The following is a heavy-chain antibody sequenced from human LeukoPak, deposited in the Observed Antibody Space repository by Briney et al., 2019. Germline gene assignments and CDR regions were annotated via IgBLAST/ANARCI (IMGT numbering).Heavy chain of an antibody. V-gene: IGHV4-39*07. CDR1: GFTFSSYS. CDR2: IYYSGST. J-gene: IGHJ5*02. CDR3: ARDYYGSGT. D-gene: IGHD3-10*01. Sequence: GSLRLSCAASGFTFSSYSMNWIRQPPGKGLEWIGSIYYSGSTYYNPSLKSRVTISVDTSKNQFSLKLSSVTAADTAVYYCARDYYGSGTWGQGTLVTVSS.